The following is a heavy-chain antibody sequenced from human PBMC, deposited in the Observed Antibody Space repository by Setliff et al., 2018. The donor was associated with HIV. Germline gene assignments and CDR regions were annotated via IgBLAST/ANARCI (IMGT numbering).Heavy chain of an antibody. CDR1: GFRFDDDT. CDR3: AREMGFSTIDS. Sequence: PGGSLRLSCAASGFRFDDDTMHWVRQAPGKGLEWVSLIRWDGYNKYYADSVKGRFTISRDNTNNFLYLQMNSLKIDDTALYYCAREMGFSTIDSWGRGTLVTVTS. D-gene: IGHD1-1*01. CDR2: IRWDGYNK. V-gene: IGHV3-43*01. J-gene: IGHJ4*02.